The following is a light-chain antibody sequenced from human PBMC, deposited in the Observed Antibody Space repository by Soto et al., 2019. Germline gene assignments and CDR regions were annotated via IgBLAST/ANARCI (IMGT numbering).Light chain of an antibody. CDR3: SSYTTSTTYV. V-gene: IGLV2-14*01. J-gene: IGLJ1*01. Sequence: QSALTQPASVSGSPGQSITISCTGTSSDVGSYNFVSWYQQHPGKAPKPMIFDVSDRPSGVSDRYSGSKSGNTASLTISGLQAEDEADYYCSSYTTSTTYVFGTGTKLTVL. CDR1: SSDVGSYNF. CDR2: DVS.